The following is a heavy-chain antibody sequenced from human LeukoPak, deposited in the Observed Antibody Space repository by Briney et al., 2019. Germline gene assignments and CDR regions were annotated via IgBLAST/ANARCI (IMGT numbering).Heavy chain of an antibody. V-gene: IGHV1-8*01. CDR3: ARAIGGYDFWSGYHSYGMDV. CDR1: GYTFTSYD. J-gene: IGHJ6*02. CDR2: MNPNSGNT. Sequence: VASVKVSCKASGYTFTSYDINWVRQATGQGLEWMGWMNPNSGNTGYAQKFQGRVTMTRNTSISTAYMELSSLRSEDTAVYYCARAIGGYDFWSGYHSYGMDVWGQGTTVTVSS. D-gene: IGHD3-3*01.